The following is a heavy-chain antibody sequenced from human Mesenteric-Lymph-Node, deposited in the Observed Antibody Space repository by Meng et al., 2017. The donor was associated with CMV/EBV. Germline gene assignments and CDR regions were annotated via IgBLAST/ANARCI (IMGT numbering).Heavy chain of an antibody. CDR3: ARVGGSGSYPMFDY. J-gene: IGHJ4*02. Sequence: SETLSLTCTVSGDSISSSGHYWGWIRQPPGKGLEWIGSIYYSGSTYYNPSLKSRVTVSVDTSKNQFSLKLSSVTAADTAVYYCARVGGSGSYPMFDYWGQGTLVTVSS. CDR1: GDSISSSGHY. CDR2: IYYSGST. V-gene: IGHV4-39*07. D-gene: IGHD1-26*01.